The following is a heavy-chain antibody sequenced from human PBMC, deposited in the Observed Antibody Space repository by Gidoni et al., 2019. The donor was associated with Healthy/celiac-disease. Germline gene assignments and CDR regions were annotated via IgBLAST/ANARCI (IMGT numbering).Heavy chain of an antibody. Sequence: QVQLVQSGAEVKKPGSSVKVSCKASGGTFSSYAISWVRQAPGQGLEWMGGVIPIFGTANYAKKFQGKVTIAGDKSTSTAYMELSSLRSEDTAVYYCARGGGDMEQQPDYYYYYGMDVWGQGTTVTVSS. CDR2: VIPIFGTA. V-gene: IGHV1-69*06. CDR1: GGTFSSYA. J-gene: IGHJ6*02. D-gene: IGHD6-13*01. CDR3: ARGGGDMEQQPDYYYYYGMDV.